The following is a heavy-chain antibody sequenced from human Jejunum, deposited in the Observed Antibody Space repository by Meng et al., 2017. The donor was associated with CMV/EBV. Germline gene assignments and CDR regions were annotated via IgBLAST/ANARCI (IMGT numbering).Heavy chain of an antibody. D-gene: IGHD3-9*01. J-gene: IGHJ4*02. Sequence: SGSSFRAYYVRWSRQSPGQGPEWMARIDPNSGDPCSQRRVHGTVNMTSNNSVKTCNMALNRLTSDDSAVYYCARTGQHFEYDFDSWGQGTLVTVSS. CDR2: IDPNSGDP. CDR1: GSSFRAYY. V-gene: IGHV1-2*06. CDR3: ARTGQHFEYDFDS.